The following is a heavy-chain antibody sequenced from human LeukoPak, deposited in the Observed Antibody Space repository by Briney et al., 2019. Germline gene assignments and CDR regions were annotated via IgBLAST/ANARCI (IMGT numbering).Heavy chain of an antibody. Sequence: PSETLSLTCTLACGSISSGEYYWSWIRQPPGKGLEWIGYIYYSGSTYYNPSLKTRVTISEDPSKNQFSLKLSSVTAADTAVYYCARESGGGDSSGQSFDYWGQGTLVTVSS. V-gene: IGHV4-30-4*01. J-gene: IGHJ4*02. CDR1: CGSISSGEYY. CDR2: IYYSGST. D-gene: IGHD3-22*01. CDR3: ARESGGGDSSGQSFDY.